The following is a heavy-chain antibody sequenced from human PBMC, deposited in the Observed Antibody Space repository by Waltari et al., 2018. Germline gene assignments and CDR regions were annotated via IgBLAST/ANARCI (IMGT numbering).Heavy chain of an antibody. J-gene: IGHJ5*02. CDR3: AHSLPGAQWLDGGFDP. Sequence: QITLKESGPTLVKPTQTLTLTCTFSGFSLSTSGVGVGWIRQPPGKALEWLALIYWDDDKPYSPPLKSRLTITTDTSKNQVGLTMTNMDPVDTATYYCAHSLPGAQWLDGGFDPWGQGTLVTVSS. CDR1: GFSLSTSGVG. V-gene: IGHV2-5*02. D-gene: IGHD6-19*01. CDR2: IYWDDDK.